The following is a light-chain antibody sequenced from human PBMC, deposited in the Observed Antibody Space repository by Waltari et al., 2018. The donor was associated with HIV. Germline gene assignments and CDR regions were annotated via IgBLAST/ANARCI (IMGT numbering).Light chain of an antibody. CDR2: SNN. J-gene: IGLJ3*02. Sequence: QSVLTQSPPASGTPGQRVTISCSGSSSNIAANTVSWYQQFSGTAPKLLIHSNNQRPPGVTDRFSGTKSGTAASLAISGLQSEDEADYYCAAWDDGVNGWVFGGGTKLTVL. CDR1: SSNIAANT. V-gene: IGLV1-44*01. CDR3: AAWDDGVNGWV.